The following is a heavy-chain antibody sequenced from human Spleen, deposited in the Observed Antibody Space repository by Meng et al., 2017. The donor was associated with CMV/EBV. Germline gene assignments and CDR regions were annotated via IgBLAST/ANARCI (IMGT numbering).Heavy chain of an antibody. Sequence: GGSLRLSCAASGFTFSNAWMSWVRQAPGKGLEWVANIKQDESEKYYVDSVKDRFTISRDNAKNSLYVQMNSLRAEDTAVYYCARFRGRIVPAARRHYYYYGMDVWGQGTTVTVSS. CDR1: GFTFSNAW. CDR3: ARFRGRIVPAARRHYYYYGMDV. V-gene: IGHV3-7*01. D-gene: IGHD2-2*01. J-gene: IGHJ6*02. CDR2: IKQDESEK.